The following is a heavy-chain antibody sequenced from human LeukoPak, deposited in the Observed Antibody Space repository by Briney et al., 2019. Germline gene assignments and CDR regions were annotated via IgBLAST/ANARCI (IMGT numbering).Heavy chain of an antibody. CDR2: ISSSGRTI. CDR1: GFTFNNYQ. CDR3: ARGEYYFDY. V-gene: IGHV3-48*03. J-gene: IGHJ4*02. Sequence: GGSLRLSCAASGFTFNNYQMNWVRQAPGKGLECISYISSSGRTIYYADFLKGRFTVSRDNAKNSLYLRMNNLRAEDTAVYYCARGEYYFDYWGQGTLVTVSS.